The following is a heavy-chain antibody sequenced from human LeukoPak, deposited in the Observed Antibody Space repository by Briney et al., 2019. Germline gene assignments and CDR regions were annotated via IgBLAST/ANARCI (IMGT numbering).Heavy chain of an antibody. V-gene: IGHV4-59*01. J-gene: IGHJ4*02. D-gene: IGHD2-2*02. CDR3: ARGYCSSTSCYTARGQLDY. CDR1: GGSISSYY. CDR2: IYYSGST. Sequence: PSETLSLTCTVSGGSISSYYWSWIRQPPGKGLEWIGYIYYSGSTNYNPSLKSRVTISVDTSKNQFSLKLSSVTAADTAVYYCARGYCSSTSCYTARGQLDYWGQGTLVTVSS.